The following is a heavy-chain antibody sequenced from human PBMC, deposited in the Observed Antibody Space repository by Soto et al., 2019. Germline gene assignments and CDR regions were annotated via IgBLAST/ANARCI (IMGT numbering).Heavy chain of an antibody. J-gene: IGHJ2*01. D-gene: IGHD4-17*01. CDR2: IYYSGST. CDR1: GGSISSGDYY. V-gene: IGHV4-30-4*01. Sequence: SETLSLTCTVSGGSISSGDYYWSWIRQPPGKGLEWIGYIYYSGSTYYNPSIKSRVNISVDTSKNQFSLKLSSATAADTAVYYCARDYGDYVRYFDLWGRGNLVTVSS. CDR3: ARDYGDYVRYFDL.